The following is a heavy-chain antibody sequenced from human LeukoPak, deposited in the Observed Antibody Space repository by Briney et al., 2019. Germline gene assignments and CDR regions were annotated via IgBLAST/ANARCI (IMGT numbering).Heavy chain of an antibody. D-gene: IGHD1-7*01. V-gene: IGHV3-7*05. J-gene: IGHJ4*02. CDR3: ARTPNYDY. CDR1: GFTFSRHW. Sequence: PGGSLRLSCAASGFTFSRHWMSWVRQAPGKGLEWVANIKRDVSEKYYVDSVKGRFTISRDNAKNSLYLQMNSLTAEDTAVYYCARTPNYDYWGQGTLVTVSS. CDR2: IKRDVSEK.